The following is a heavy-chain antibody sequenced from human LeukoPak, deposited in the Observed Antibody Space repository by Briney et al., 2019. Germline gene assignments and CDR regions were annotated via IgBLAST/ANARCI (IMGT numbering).Heavy chain of an antibody. J-gene: IGHJ4*02. CDR1: GFTFDDYA. V-gene: IGHV3-43*02. Sequence: GSLKLSCAASGFTFDDYAMHWVRQAPGKGLEWVSLISGDGGSTYYADSVKGRFTISRDNSKNSLYLQMNSLRTEDTALYYCAKGGDSSGYYYPFDYWGQGTLVTVSS. CDR2: ISGDGGST. CDR3: AKGGDSSGYYYPFDY. D-gene: IGHD3-22*01.